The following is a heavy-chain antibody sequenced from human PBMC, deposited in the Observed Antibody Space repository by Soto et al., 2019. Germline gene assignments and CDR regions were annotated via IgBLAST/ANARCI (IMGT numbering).Heavy chain of an antibody. CDR1: GYTFTSYY. J-gene: IGHJ4*02. D-gene: IGHD2-15*01. CDR3: ARAPTSGGSPDT. V-gene: IGHV1-46*01. CDR2: INPSGGST. Sequence: PSVKVSCKASGYTFTSYYMHWVRQAPGQGLEWMGIINPSGGSTSYAQKFQGRVTMTRDTSTSTVYMELSSLRSEDTAVYYCARAPTSGGSPDTWGQGTLVTASS.